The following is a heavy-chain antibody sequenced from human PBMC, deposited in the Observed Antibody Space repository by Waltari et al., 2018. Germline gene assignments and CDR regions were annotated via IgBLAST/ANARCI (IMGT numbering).Heavy chain of an antibody. CDR3: ARLRVTMIAEGTMFWFDP. Sequence: QVQLQESGPGLVKPSETLSLTCSVSGASITASYWSWIRQPPGKGLEWIGYFYYNGNSNYNPSLKSRITMSVDTAKNQFSLKLTSVTAADTAKYYCARLRVTMIAEGTMFWFDPWGQGTQVTVSS. CDR1: GASITASY. CDR2: FYYNGNS. D-gene: IGHD3-22*01. V-gene: IGHV4-59*12. J-gene: IGHJ5*02.